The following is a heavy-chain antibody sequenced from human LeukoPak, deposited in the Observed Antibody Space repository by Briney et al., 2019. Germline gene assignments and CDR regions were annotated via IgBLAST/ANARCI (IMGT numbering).Heavy chain of an antibody. V-gene: IGHV4-39*01. CDR3: ARRGQFVPYFDY. CDR2: IYYTGST. D-gene: IGHD6-6*01. Sequence: SETLSLTCTVSGGSINSSPYYWGWIRQPPGKGLEWLGSIYYTGSTYHNPSLKSRVTIAVDTSKNQFSLKVNSVTAADTAVYYCARRGQFVPYFDYWGQGTLVTVSS. CDR1: GGSINSSPYY. J-gene: IGHJ4*02.